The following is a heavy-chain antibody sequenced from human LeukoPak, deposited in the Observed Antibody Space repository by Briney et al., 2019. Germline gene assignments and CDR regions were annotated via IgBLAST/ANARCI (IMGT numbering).Heavy chain of an antibody. CDR2: ISWNSGSI. V-gene: IGHV3-9*01. Sequence: PGGSLRLSCAASGFTFDDYAMHWVRQAPGKGLEWVSGISWNSGSIGYADSVKGRFTISRDNAKNSLYLQMNSLRAEDTALYYCAKGFSVVVPAAHFDYWGRGTLVTVSS. CDR1: GFTFDDYA. CDR3: AKGFSVVVPAAHFDY. D-gene: IGHD2-2*01. J-gene: IGHJ4*02.